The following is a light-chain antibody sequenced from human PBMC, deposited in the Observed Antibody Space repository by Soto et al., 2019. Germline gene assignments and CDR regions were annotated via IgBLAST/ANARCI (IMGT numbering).Light chain of an antibody. CDR1: QGISSW. V-gene: IGKV1D-12*01. CDR2: AAS. J-gene: IGKJ4*01. CDR3: QQANSFPLT. Sequence: DIQITQPASSVSPSVRDRLPITSRASQGISSWLVWYQQKPGKAPKLLIYAASSLQSGVPSRFSGSGSGTDFTLAISSLQPEDFATYYWQQANSFPLTFGGGTKVDIK.